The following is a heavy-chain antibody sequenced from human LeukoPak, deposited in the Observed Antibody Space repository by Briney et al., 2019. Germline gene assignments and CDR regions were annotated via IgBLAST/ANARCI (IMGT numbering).Heavy chain of an antibody. D-gene: IGHD3-3*01. Sequence: GGSLRLSCAASGFTFSSYAMSWARQAPGKGLEWVANIKQDGSEKYYVDSVKGRFTISRDNAKNSLYLQMNSLRAEDTAVYYCASTIDKDDFWSGYPLDYWGQGTLVTVSS. V-gene: IGHV3-7*01. CDR3: ASTIDKDDFWSGYPLDY. CDR1: GFTFSSYA. CDR2: IKQDGSEK. J-gene: IGHJ4*02.